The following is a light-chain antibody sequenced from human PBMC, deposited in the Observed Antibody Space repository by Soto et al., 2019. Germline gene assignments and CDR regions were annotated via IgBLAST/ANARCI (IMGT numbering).Light chain of an antibody. CDR3: QEYYSTPFT. CDR2: WAS. J-gene: IGKJ3*01. V-gene: IGKV4-1*01. Sequence: DIVMTQSPDSLAVSLGERATINCKSSQSVLYSSNNKNYLAWYQQKPGQPPKLLINWASTRESGVPDRFSGSGSGTDFTLTISSLQAEDVAVYYCQEYYSTPFTFGPGTQVDIK. CDR1: QSVLYSSNNKNY.